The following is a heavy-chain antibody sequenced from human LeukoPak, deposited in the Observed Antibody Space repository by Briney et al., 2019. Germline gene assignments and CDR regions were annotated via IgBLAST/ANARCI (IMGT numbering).Heavy chain of an antibody. CDR1: GYTFTRYG. J-gene: IGHJ5*02. V-gene: IGHV1-18*01. D-gene: IGHD1-26*01. Sequence: ASVKVSCKATGYTFTRYGIISVRQAPGQGLEWMGWISAYNGNTNYAQKLQGRVTTTTDTSTSTAYMELRNLRSDDTAVYYCAKVSGSLRESWFDPWGQGTLVTVSS. CDR3: AKVSGSLRESWFDP. CDR2: ISAYNGNT.